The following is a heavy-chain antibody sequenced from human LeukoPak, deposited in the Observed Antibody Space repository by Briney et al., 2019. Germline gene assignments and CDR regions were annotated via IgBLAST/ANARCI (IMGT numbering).Heavy chain of an antibody. D-gene: IGHD2-2*01. CDR1: GFTFSSYG. CDR2: IRYDGSNK. Sequence: GGSLRLSCAASGFTFSSYGMHWVRQAPGKGLEWVAFIRYDGSNKYYADSVKGRFTISRDNSKNTLYLQMNSLRAEDTAVYYCAKGAVPAAYSYFDYWGQGTLVPVSS. J-gene: IGHJ4*02. CDR3: AKGAVPAAYSYFDY. V-gene: IGHV3-30*02.